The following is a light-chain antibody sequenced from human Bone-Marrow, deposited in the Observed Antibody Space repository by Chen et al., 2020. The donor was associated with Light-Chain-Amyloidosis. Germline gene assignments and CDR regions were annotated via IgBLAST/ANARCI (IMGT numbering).Light chain of an antibody. CDR1: QSISKNY. CDR2: GAS. V-gene: IGKV3-20*01. Sequence: EILLTQSPGTLSFSPGERVTLSCRASQSISKNYVAWYQQRRGQAPRLLIYGASNRATGIPDRFSGSGSGTDFTLTISELEPEDFAVYYCQQYGTSPDYTFGQGTRLEIK. J-gene: IGKJ2*01. CDR3: QQYGTSPDYT.